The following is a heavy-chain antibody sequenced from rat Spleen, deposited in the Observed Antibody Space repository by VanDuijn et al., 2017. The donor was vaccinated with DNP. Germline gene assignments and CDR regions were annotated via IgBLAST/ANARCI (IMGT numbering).Heavy chain of an antibody. D-gene: IGHD3-8*01. J-gene: IGHJ2*01. CDR1: GFTFSNYD. CDR2: ISPSGGST. CDR3: TRDPLGY. V-gene: IGHV5-27*01. Sequence: EVQLVESGGGLVQPGRSLKVSCAVSGFTFSNYDMAWVRQAPTKGLEWVASISPSGGSTYYRDSVKGRFTISRDNAKSTLYLQMNSLRSEDTATYYCTRDPLGYWGQGVMVTVSS.